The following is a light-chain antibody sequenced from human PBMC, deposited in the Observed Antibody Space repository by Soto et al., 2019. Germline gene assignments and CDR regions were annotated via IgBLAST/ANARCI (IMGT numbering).Light chain of an antibody. Sequence: EIVLTQSPGTLSLSPGERATLSCRASQSVSSSYLAWFQQKPGQAPRLVIYGASTRAAGIPDRFSGSGSGTEFSLTISGLQSEDFAVYYCQRYDNWPLTFGGGTKVDIK. CDR2: GAS. CDR1: QSVSSSY. CDR3: QRYDNWPLT. V-gene: IGKV3-20*01. J-gene: IGKJ4*01.